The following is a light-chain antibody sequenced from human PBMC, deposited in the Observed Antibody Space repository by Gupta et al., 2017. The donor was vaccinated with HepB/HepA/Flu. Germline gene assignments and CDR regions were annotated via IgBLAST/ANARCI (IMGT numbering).Light chain of an antibody. CDR2: NDD. CDR1: SANVGRDN. CDR3: AAGDNSLSAYV. V-gene: IGLV1-47*02. J-gene: IGLJ1*01. Sequence: QPVLTQPPSASGTPGQTVALSCSGSSANVGRDNVYWYRQLPGTAPNLLIYNDDRRPSGVPDRFSGSKSGTSASLAIRGLRSEDEADYYCAAGDNSLSAYVFGTGTWVTVL.